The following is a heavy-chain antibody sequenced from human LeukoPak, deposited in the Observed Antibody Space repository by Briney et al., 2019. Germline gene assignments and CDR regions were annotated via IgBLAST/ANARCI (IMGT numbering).Heavy chain of an antibody. CDR2: ISSRSSTI. CDR3: ARASGYAYFDY. V-gene: IGHV3-48*02. J-gene: IGHJ4*02. CDR1: GSTFSSYT. D-gene: IGHD6-25*01. Sequence: QSGGSLRLSCAASGSTFSSYTMNWVRQAPGKGLEWVSYISSRSSTIYYADSVKGRFTISRDNAKNLLYLQMNSLRDEDTAVYYCARASGYAYFDYWGQGTLVTVSS.